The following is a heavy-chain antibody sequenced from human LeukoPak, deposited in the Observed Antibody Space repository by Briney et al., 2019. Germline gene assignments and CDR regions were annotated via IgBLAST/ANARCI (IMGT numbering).Heavy chain of an antibody. J-gene: IGHJ4*02. V-gene: IGHV1-18*04. CDR1: GYTFTGYY. CDR2: ISGYNGNT. CDR3: AREYVPPLRIAAAGRGGLDY. Sequence: ASVKVSCKASGYTFTGYYMHWVRQAPGQGLEWMGWISGYNGNTKSSQKLQGRVTMTTDTSTSTVYMELRSLRPDDTAVYYCAREYVPPLRIAAAGRGGLDYWGQGALVIVSS. D-gene: IGHD6-13*01.